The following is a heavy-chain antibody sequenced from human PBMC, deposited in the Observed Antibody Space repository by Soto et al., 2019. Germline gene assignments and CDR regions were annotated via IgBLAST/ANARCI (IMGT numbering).Heavy chain of an antibody. Sequence: QVQLQESGPGLVKPSQTLSLTCTVSGGSISSGGYYWSWIRQHPGKGLELIGYIYYSGSTYYNPSLKSRVTISVATAKTQYSLKLSSVTAADTAVYYWARGPPPPRYFAYWGQGTLVTVSS. CDR3: ARGPPPPRYFAY. V-gene: IGHV4-31*03. CDR1: GGSISSGGYY. J-gene: IGHJ4*02. CDR2: IYYSGST.